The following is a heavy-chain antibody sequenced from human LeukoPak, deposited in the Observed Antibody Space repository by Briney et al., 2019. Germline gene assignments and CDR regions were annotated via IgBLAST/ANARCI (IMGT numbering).Heavy chain of an antibody. CDR1: GFDFSTYS. Sequence: GGCLRLSCAASGFDFSTYSIDWVRQAPGKGLEWDSYISSSSSNIYHADSVKGRFTISRDNAKNSLHLQMNSLRAEDTAVYYCAKGLIAVAGTRFAGGYMDVWGKGTTVTVSS. V-gene: IGHV3-21*04. D-gene: IGHD6-19*01. CDR3: AKGLIAVAGTRFAGGYMDV. CDR2: ISSSSSNI. J-gene: IGHJ6*03.